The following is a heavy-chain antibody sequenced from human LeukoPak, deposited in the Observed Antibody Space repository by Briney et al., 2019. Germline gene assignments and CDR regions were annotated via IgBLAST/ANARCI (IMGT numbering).Heavy chain of an antibody. Sequence: GGSLRLSCVASGFTFTSYEMNWVRQAPGKGLEWVSYISSSGSTIYNTDSVKGRFTISRDNAKNSLYLQMNSLRAEDTAVYYCARDLGCSGGSCYPSFDYWGRGTLVTVSS. CDR3: ARDLGCSGGSCYPSFDY. CDR2: ISSSGSTI. D-gene: IGHD2-15*01. CDR1: GFTFTSYE. V-gene: IGHV3-48*03. J-gene: IGHJ4*02.